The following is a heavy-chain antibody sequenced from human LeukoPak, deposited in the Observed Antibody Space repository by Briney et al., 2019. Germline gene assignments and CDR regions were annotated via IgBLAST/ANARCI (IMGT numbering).Heavy chain of an antibody. Sequence: ASVKVSCKASGGTFSSYAISWVRQAPGQGLEWMGRIIPIFGTANYAQKFQGRVTITTDESTSTAYMELSSLRSEDTAVYYCASSGDSSSWSAPFDYWGQGTPVTVSS. CDR2: IIPIFGTA. CDR1: GGTFSSYA. CDR3: ASSGDSSSWSAPFDY. V-gene: IGHV1-69*05. J-gene: IGHJ4*02. D-gene: IGHD6-13*01.